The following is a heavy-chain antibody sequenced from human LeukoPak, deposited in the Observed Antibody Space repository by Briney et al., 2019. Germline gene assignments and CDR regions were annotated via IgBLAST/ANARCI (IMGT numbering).Heavy chain of an antibody. CDR3: AREGRVGYYGSGSYSPHNWFDL. V-gene: IGHV3-30*01. D-gene: IGHD3-10*01. CDR2: NK. Sequence: NKYYADSVKGRFTISRDNSKNTLYLQMNSLRAEDTAVYYCAREGRVGYYGSGSYSPHNWFDLWGQGTLVTVSS. J-gene: IGHJ5*02.